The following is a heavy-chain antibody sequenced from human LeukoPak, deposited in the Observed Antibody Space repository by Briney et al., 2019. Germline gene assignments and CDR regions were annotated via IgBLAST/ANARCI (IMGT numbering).Heavy chain of an antibody. D-gene: IGHD3-22*01. CDR2: IGKAGDT. Sequence: QPGGSLRLSCTASGFTFSSYDMHWVRQVPGAGLEWVSGIGKAGDTHYPGSVKGRFTISRDNSKNTLYLQMNSLRAEDTAVYYCARDQASYYYDSSGFFDYWGQGTLVTVSS. CDR1: GFTFSSYD. CDR3: ARDQASYYYDSSGFFDY. J-gene: IGHJ4*02. V-gene: IGHV3-13*01.